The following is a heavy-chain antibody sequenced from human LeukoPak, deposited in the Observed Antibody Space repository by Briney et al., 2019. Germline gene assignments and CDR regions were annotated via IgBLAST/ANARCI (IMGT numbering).Heavy chain of an antibody. CDR2: ISSDERTT. Sequence: GGSLRLSCAVSGFTFSNYGMHWARQAPGKGLEWVAVISSDERTTYYADSVKGRFTISRDLSKSTLYLQMDSLTGEDTAVYYCAKEKAHAHPVDYWGQGTLVTVSS. CDR3: AKEKAHAHPVDY. J-gene: IGHJ4*02. V-gene: IGHV3-30*18. CDR1: GFTFSNYG.